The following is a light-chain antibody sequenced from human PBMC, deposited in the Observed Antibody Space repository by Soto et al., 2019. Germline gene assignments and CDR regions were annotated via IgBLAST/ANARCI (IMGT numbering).Light chain of an antibody. J-gene: IGKJ4*01. CDR3: QQYNNWPLT. V-gene: IGKV3-15*01. CDR2: GAS. CDR1: QSVSSTH. Sequence: GLMQSPVDLSASPGARATLSCRASQSVSSTHLAWYQQKPGQAPRLLIYGASTRATGIPARFSGSGSGTEFTLTISSLQSEDFAVYYCQQYNNWPLTFGGGTKVDIK.